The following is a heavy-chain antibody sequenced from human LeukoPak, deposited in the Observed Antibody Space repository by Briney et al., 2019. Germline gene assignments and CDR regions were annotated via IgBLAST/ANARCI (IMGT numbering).Heavy chain of an antibody. Sequence: GGSLRLSCAASGFTFDDNTMHWVRQTPGRGLEWVSFITWKSHRTHYADSVRGRFTVSRDNSKDSMHLAMNSLKTEDTGLYHCASEVGYRSLGYLGQGTLVTVSS. CDR1: GFTFDDNT. CDR2: ITWKSHRT. CDR3: ASEVGYRSLGY. V-gene: IGHV3-43*01. D-gene: IGHD3-3*01. J-gene: IGHJ4*02.